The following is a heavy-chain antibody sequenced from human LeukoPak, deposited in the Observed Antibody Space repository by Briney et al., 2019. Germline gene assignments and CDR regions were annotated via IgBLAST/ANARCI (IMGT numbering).Heavy chain of an antibody. V-gene: IGHV3-11*05. D-gene: IGHD1-14*01. Sequence: GGSLRLSCAASGFTFSDYYMSWIRQAPGKGLEWVSYISSSSSYTNYADSVKGRFTVSRDNAKNSLYLQMNSLRAEDTAVYYCARDRGANPELVDYWGQGTLVTVSS. CDR3: ARDRGANPELVDY. J-gene: IGHJ4*02. CDR1: GFTFSDYY. CDR2: ISSSSSYT.